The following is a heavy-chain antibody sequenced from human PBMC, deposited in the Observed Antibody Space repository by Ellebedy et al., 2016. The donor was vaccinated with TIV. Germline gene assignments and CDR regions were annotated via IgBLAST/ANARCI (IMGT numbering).Heavy chain of an antibody. D-gene: IGHD3-10*01. CDR3: ARGGADSDY. Sequence: GESLKLSCAASGFTFSTYWLSWVRQAPGKGLEWVANIKEDGSEKNYVDSVKGRFTISRDNAKNSLYLQMNSLRVEYMAVYYCARGGADSDYWGQGTLVTVSS. CDR2: IKEDGSEK. V-gene: IGHV3-7*03. CDR1: GFTFSTYW. J-gene: IGHJ4*02.